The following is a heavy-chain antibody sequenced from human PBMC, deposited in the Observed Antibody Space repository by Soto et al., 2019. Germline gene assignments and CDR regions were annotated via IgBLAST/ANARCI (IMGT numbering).Heavy chain of an antibody. J-gene: IGHJ3*02. CDR2: ISTYNGNT. D-gene: IGHD6-13*01. Sequence: ASVKVSCKASGYTFTTYGISWVRQAPGQGLEWMGWISTYNGNTNYAQKFQSRVTMTTDTPTSTAYMELRSLRSDDTAVYYCARGGSSSWYGAFDIWGQGTMVTV. CDR3: ARGGSSSWYGAFDI. CDR1: GYTFTTYG. V-gene: IGHV1-18*04.